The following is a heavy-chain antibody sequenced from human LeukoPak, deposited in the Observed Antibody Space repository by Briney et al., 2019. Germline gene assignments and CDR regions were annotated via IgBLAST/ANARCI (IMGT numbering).Heavy chain of an antibody. J-gene: IGHJ4*02. V-gene: IGHV3-7*01. CDR2: IKQDGSEK. CDR3: ARDSGRLNY. Sequence: GGSLRLSYAASGFTFSSYWMSWVRQAPGKGLEWVANIKQDGSEKNYVDSVKGRFTISRDNAKNSLFLQMNSLRPEDTAVYYCARDSGRLNYWGQGTLVTVSS. D-gene: IGHD6-19*01. CDR1: GFTFSSYW.